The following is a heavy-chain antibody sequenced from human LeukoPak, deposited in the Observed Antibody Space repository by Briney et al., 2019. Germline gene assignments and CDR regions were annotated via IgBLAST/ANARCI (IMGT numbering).Heavy chain of an antibody. D-gene: IGHD4-17*01. J-gene: IGHJ4*02. V-gene: IGHV3-23*01. CDR2: ISGSGGST. CDR1: GFTFSSYA. CDR3: ARRLRRNYFDY. Sequence: GGSLRLSCAASGFTFSSYAMSWVRQAPGEGLEWVSAISGSGGSTYYADSVKGRFTISRDNAKNSLYLQMNSLRAEDTAVYYCARRLRRNYFDYWGQGTLVTVSS.